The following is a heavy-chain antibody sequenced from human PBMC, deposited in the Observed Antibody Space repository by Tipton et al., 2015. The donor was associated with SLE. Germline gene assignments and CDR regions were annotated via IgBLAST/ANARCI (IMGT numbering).Heavy chain of an antibody. CDR3: ARGWRPGTGYCYYYYMDV. V-gene: IGHV4-34*01. CDR2: INHSGST. Sequence: TLSLTCAVYGGSFSGYYWSWIRQPPGKGLEWIGEINHSGSTNYNPSLKSRVTISVDTSKNQFSLKLSSVTAADTAVYYCARGWRPGTGYCYYYYMDVWGKGTTVTVSS. D-gene: IGHD3/OR15-3a*01. CDR1: GGSFSGYY. J-gene: IGHJ6*03.